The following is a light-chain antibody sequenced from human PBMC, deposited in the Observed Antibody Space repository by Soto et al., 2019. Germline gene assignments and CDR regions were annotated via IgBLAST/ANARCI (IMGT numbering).Light chain of an antibody. CDR3: CAYVGARTCV. CDR1: TSAVGRFDF. Sequence: QSTLTQPASVTGSPGQTITITCTGTTSAVGRFDFVSWFQQHPGQVPKPIIYEGSRRPSGAPSRFSGSHPGNKASLTISGLQAEDEADYYCCAYVGARTCVFGTGTKVTVL. J-gene: IGLJ1*01. CDR2: EGS. V-gene: IGLV2-23*01.